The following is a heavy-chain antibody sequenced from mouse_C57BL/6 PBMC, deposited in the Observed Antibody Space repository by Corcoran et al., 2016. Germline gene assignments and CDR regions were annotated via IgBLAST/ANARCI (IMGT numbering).Heavy chain of an antibody. J-gene: IGHJ4*01. V-gene: IGHV9-3*01. Sequence: QIQLVQSGPELKKPGETVKISCKASGYTFPTYGMSWVKQAPGKGLKWMGWINTYSGVPTYADDFKGRFAFSLETSASTAYLQINNLKNEDTATYFCARSEQLRPWTIDAMDYWGQGTSVTVSS. CDR3: ARSEQLRPWTIDAMDY. CDR1: GYTFPTYG. D-gene: IGHD3-2*02. CDR2: INTYSGVP.